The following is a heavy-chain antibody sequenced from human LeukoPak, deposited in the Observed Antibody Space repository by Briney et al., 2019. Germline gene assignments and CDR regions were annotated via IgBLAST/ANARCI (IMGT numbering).Heavy chain of an antibody. D-gene: IGHD5-18*01. CDR3: ARGKDGYSYGYGDY. CDR1: GYTFTRYA. Sequence: AASEKVSCKASGYTFTRYAMNWVRQAPGQELEWMGWINTNTGNPTYAQGFTGRFVFSLDTSVSTAYLQISSLKAEDTAVYYCARGKDGYSYGYGDYWGQGTLVTVSS. CDR2: INTNTGNP. V-gene: IGHV7-4-1*02. J-gene: IGHJ4*02.